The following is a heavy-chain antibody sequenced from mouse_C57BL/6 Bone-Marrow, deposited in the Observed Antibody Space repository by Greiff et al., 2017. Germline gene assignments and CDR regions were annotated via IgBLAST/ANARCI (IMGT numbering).Heavy chain of an antibody. J-gene: IGHJ2*01. D-gene: IGHD4-1*01. V-gene: IGHV1-59*01. CDR2: IDPSDSYT. Sequence: QVQLKQSGAELVRPGTSVKLSCKASGYTFTSYWMHWVKQRPGQGLEWIGVIDPSDSYTNYNQKFKGKATLTVDTSSSTAYMQLSSLTSEDSAVYYCARSGTARYFDYWGQGTTLTVSS. CDR3: ARSGTARYFDY. CDR1: GYTFTSYW.